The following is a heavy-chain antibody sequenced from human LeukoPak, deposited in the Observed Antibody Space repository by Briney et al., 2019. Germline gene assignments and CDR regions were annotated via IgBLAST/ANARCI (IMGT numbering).Heavy chain of an antibody. CDR2: ISYDGSNK. Sequence: PGGSLRLSCAASGFTFSSYAMHWVGQAPGKGLEWVAVISYDGSNKYYADSVKGRFTISRDNSKNTLYLQMNSLRAEDTAVYYCAREDYGDSVYWGQGTLVTVSS. CDR3: AREDYGDSVY. CDR1: GFTFSSYA. V-gene: IGHV3-30-3*01. D-gene: IGHD4-17*01. J-gene: IGHJ4*02.